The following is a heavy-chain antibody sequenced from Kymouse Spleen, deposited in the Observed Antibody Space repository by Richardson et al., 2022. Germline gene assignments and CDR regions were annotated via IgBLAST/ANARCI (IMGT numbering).Heavy chain of an antibody. CDR3: TTDRSSGWDVYYYYGMDV. CDR1: GFTFSNAW. D-gene: IGHD6-19*01. CDR2: IKSKTDGGTT. Sequence: EVQLVESGGGLVKPGGSLRLSCAASGFTFSNAWMSWVRQAPGKGLEWVGRIKSKTDGGTTDYAAPVKGRFTISRDDSKNTLYLQMNSLKTEDTAVYYCTTDRSSGWDVYYYYGMDVWGQGTTVTVSS. J-gene: IGHJ6*02. V-gene: IGHV3-15*01.